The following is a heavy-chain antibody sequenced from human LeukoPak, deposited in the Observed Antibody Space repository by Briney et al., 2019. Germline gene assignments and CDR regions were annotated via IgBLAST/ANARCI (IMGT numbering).Heavy chain of an antibody. V-gene: IGHV1-18*01. Sequence: ASVKVSCKASGYTFTSHSINWLRQAPGQGLEWMGWISAYNGNTNYAQKLQGRVTMTTDTSTSTAYMELRSLRSDDTAVYYCARDRRVQLEGEYYYGMDVWGQGTTVTVSS. J-gene: IGHJ6*02. CDR3: ARDRRVQLEGEYYYGMDV. CDR2: ISAYNGNT. CDR1: GYTFTSHS. D-gene: IGHD1-1*01.